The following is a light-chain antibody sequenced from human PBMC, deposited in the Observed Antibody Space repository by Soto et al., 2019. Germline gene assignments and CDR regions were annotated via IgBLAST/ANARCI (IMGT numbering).Light chain of an antibody. CDR3: GQTSAAPFS. J-gene: IGKJ3*01. Sequence: DIQMAQSPSSLSASVGDTITITCRSSRNIHTYLNWYQQKPGKAPKLLIFGASSLQSGVPSRFSGSRFRTDFTLNINCLQPEVFATYCCGQTSAAPFSFGPGTKVDIK. CDR2: GAS. CDR1: RNIHTY. V-gene: IGKV1-39*01.